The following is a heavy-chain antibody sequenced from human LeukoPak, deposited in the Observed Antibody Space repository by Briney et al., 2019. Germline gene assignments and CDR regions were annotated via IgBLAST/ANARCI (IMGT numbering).Heavy chain of an antibody. V-gene: IGHV1-69*04. Sequence: SVKVSCKASGGTFSSYAISWVRQAPGQGLEWMGRIIPILGIANYAQKFQGRVTITADKSTSTAYMELSSLRSEDTAVYYCARDWPGSYGVCYYYGMDVWGQGTTVTVSS. D-gene: IGHD3-16*01. CDR2: IIPILGIA. CDR1: GGTFSSYA. J-gene: IGHJ6*02. CDR3: ARDWPGSYGVCYYYGMDV.